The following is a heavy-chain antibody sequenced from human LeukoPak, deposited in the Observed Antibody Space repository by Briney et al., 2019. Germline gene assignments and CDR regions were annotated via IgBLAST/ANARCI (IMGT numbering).Heavy chain of an antibody. CDR1: GFTFSSYS. CDR2: IKQDGSEK. V-gene: IGHV3-7*01. J-gene: IGHJ4*02. CDR3: AREVEWELPDY. Sequence: GGSLRLSCAASGFTFSSYSMSWVRQAPGKGLEWVANIKQDGSEKYYVDSVKGRFTISRDNAKNSLYLQMNSLRVDDTAIYYCAREVEWELPDYWGQGTLVTVSS. D-gene: IGHD1-26*01.